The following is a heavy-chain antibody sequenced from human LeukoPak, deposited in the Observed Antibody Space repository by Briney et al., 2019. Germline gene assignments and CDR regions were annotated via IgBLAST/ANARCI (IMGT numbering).Heavy chain of an antibody. J-gene: IGHJ4*02. V-gene: IGHV4-39*01. D-gene: IGHD3-16*01. CDR2: IYYSGST. CDR3: ARGETKAAPFDY. Sequence: SKTLSLTCTVSGGSISSSSYYWGWIRQPPGKGLEWIGSIYYSGSTYYNPSLKSRVTISVDTSKNQFSLKLSSVTAADTAVYYCARGETKAAPFDYWGQGTLVTVSS. CDR1: GGSISSSSYY.